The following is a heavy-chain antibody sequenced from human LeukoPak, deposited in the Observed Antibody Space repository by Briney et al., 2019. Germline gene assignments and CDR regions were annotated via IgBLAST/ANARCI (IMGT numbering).Heavy chain of an antibody. CDR3: AKDLDYYGSGSAFDY. Sequence: GGSLRLSCAASGFTFSSYGMHWVRQAPGKGLEWVAFIRYDGSNKYYADSVKGRFTISRDNSKNTLYLQMNSLRAEDTAVYYCAKDLDYYGSGSAFDYWSQGTLVTVSS. J-gene: IGHJ4*02. V-gene: IGHV3-30*02. CDR1: GFTFSSYG. CDR2: IRYDGSNK. D-gene: IGHD3-10*01.